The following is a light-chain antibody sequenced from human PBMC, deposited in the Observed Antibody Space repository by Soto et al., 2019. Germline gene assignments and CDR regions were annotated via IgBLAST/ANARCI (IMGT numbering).Light chain of an antibody. J-gene: IGLJ1*01. V-gene: IGLV2-14*01. CDR1: SSDVGGYNY. CDR2: DVS. Sequence: SVLTQPASVSGSPGQSITISCTGTSSDVGGYNYVSWYQQHPGKAPKLMIYDVSNLPSGVSNRFSGSKSGNTASLTISGLQAEDEADYYCSSYTSSSTYVFGTGTKVTVL. CDR3: SSYTSSSTYV.